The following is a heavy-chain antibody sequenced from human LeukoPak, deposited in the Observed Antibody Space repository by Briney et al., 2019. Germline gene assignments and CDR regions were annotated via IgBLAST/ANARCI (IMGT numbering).Heavy chain of an antibody. V-gene: IGHV3-9*03. CDR1: GFTFDDYA. CDR2: ISWNSGSI. CDR3: AKDTGGKLDY. Sequence: GRSLRLSCAASGFTFDDYAMHWIRQAPGKGLEWVSSISWNSGSIGYADSAKGRFTISRDNAKNSLYLQMNSLRAEDMALYYCAKDTGGKLDYWGQGTLVTVSS. J-gene: IGHJ4*02. D-gene: IGHD4-23*01.